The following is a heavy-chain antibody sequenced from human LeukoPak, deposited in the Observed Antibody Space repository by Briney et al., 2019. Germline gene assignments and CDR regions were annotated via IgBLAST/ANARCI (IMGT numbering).Heavy chain of an antibody. Sequence: SETLSLTCAVSGGSISSGGYSWSWIRQPPGKGLEWIGYIYHSGSTYYNPSLKSRVTISVDRSKNQFSLKLSSATAADTAVYYCARENYGPFDYWGQGTLVTVSS. CDR1: GGSISSGGYS. V-gene: IGHV4-30-2*01. J-gene: IGHJ4*02. CDR2: IYHSGST. D-gene: IGHD3-10*01. CDR3: ARENYGPFDY.